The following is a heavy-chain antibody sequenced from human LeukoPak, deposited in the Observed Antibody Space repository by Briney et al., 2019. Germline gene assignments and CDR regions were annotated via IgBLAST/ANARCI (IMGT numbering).Heavy chain of an antibody. V-gene: IGHV4-34*01. J-gene: IGHJ5*02. Sequence: RASETLSLTCAVYGGSFSGYYWSWIRQPPGKGLEWIGYIYHSGSTYYNPSLKSRVTISVDRSKNQFSLKLSSVTAADTAVYYCARGTDGGAWGQGTLVTVSS. CDR2: IYHSGST. CDR3: ARGTDGGA. D-gene: IGHD3-16*01. CDR1: GGSFSGYY.